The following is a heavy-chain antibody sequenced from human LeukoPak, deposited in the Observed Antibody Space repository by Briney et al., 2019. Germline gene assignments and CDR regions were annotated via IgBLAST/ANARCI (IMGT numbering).Heavy chain of an antibody. Sequence: PGGSLRLSCEASGFTFSTHGMHWVRQAPGKGLEWVAYIRYDGLNKYYADSVKGRFTISRDNSKNTLYLQMNSLRAEDRAVYYCAKDLIAFDYGGNSGGYWGQGTLVTVSS. D-gene: IGHD4-23*01. V-gene: IGHV3-30*02. CDR3: AKDLIAFDYGGNSGGY. CDR1: GFTFSTHG. J-gene: IGHJ4*02. CDR2: IRYDGLNK.